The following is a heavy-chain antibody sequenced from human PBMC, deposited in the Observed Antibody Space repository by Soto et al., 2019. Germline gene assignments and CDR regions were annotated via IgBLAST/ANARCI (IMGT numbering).Heavy chain of an antibody. J-gene: IGHJ5*02. D-gene: IGHD5-18*01. V-gene: IGHV3-23*01. Sequence: GGSLRLSCAASRFSFSTEAGSWVRKAPGEGLEWVSVIDDSGDTTYYADSVKGRFTISRDNSKNTLYVQMNSLRAEDTVVHFCVKEGTVGYDRFDLWRQATLVTVSS. CDR2: IDDSGDTT. CDR1: RFSFSTEA. CDR3: VKEGTVGYDRFDL.